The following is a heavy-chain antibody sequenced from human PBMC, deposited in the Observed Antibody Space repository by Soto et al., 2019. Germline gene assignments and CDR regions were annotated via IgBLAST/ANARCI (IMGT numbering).Heavy chain of an antibody. Sequence: PSETLSLTCSVLDDSISDSRYYWGWIRQSPEKGLEWIGSISHDGHAYYNPPLKSRVTLFADTSRNQFSLKMKSVTVADTALYFCARQVYGDSLGGKWFDPWGQGAPVTVSS. CDR1: DDSISDSRYY. CDR2: ISHDGHA. D-gene: IGHD4-17*01. CDR3: ARQVYGDSLGGKWFDP. V-gene: IGHV4-39*01. J-gene: IGHJ5*02.